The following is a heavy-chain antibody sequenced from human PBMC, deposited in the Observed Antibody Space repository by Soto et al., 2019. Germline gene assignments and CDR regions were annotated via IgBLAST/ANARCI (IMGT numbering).Heavy chain of an antibody. CDR2: ISSDGRGT. Sequence: EVQLVESGGGLVQPGGSLRLSCAASGFTFSSYWMHWFRPAPGKGLVWVSRISSDGRGTIYSDSVKGRFNIFRDNARNTLYLHMNSLRTEDTAGYYFARGYNTWFDPWGNGTLVTVSA. V-gene: IGHV3-74*01. CDR1: GFTFSSYW. J-gene: IGHJ5*02. D-gene: IGHD2-2*02. CDR3: ARGYNTWFDP.